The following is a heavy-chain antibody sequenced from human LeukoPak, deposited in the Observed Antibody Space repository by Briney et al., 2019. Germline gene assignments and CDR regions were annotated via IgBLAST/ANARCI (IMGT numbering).Heavy chain of an antibody. CDR3: ARLYYDILTGYFDY. CDR1: GYTFTSYG. J-gene: IGHJ4*02. D-gene: IGHD3-9*01. Sequence: ASVKVSCKASGYTFTSYGISWVRQAPGQGLEWMGWISAYNGNTNYAQKLQGGVTMTTDTSTSTAYMELRSLRSDDTAVYYCARLYYDILTGYFDYWGQGTLVTVSS. V-gene: IGHV1-18*01. CDR2: ISAYNGNT.